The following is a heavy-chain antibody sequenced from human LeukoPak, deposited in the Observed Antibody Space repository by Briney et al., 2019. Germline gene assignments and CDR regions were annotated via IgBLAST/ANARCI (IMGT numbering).Heavy chain of an antibody. J-gene: IGHJ2*01. CDR1: GYRLRNHG. Sequence: ASVKVSCKASGYRLRNHGISWVRQAPGQGLEWMGWIGADSGDTHGDTHYAEKLQGRVTMTTDTSTDTAYMDLRSLTSDDTAVYYCARGSSPYNWYFDLWGRGTLATVSS. V-gene: IGHV1-18*01. D-gene: IGHD4-11*01. CDR2: IGADSGDTHGDT. CDR3: ARGSSPYNWYFDL.